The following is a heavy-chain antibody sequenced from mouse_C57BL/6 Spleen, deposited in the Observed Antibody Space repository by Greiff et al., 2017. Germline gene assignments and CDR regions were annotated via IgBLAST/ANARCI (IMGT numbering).Heavy chain of an antibody. Sequence: EVMLVESGGGLVKPGGSLKLSCAASGFTFSDYGMHWVRQAPEKGLEWVAYISSGSSTIYYADTVKGRFTISRDNAKNTLFLQMTSLRSEDTAMYYCARCYYDYDEAMDYWGQGTSVTVSS. V-gene: IGHV5-17*01. CDR3: ARCYYDYDEAMDY. CDR1: GFTFSDYG. D-gene: IGHD2-4*01. CDR2: ISSGSSTI. J-gene: IGHJ4*01.